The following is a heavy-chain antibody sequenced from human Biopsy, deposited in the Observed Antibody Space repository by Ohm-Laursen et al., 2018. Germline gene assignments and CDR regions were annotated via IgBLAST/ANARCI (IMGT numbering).Heavy chain of an antibody. CDR2: ISASGNHI. CDR3: ARDGEAKYCKHGVCPSDF. CDR1: GFTFASHA. J-gene: IGHJ4*02. V-gene: IGHV3-21*01. D-gene: IGHD2-8*01. Sequence: SLRLSCSATGFTFASHAMRWVRQAPGKGLEWVSSISASGNHIYYTGSVKGRFTVSRDNGKNSVYLQMNSLRVEDTAVYYCARDGEAKYCKHGVCPSDFWGQGTLVTVSS.